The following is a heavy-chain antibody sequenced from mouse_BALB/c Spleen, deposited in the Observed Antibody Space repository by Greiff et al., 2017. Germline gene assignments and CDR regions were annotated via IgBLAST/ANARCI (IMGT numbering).Heavy chain of an antibody. J-gene: IGHJ4*01. CDR1: GYTFTNYW. CDR3: ARGDYRNYYAMDY. CDR2: IYPGGGYT. Sequence: VQLQQSGAELVRPGTSVKISCKASGYTFTNYWLGWVKQRPGHGLEWIGDIYPGGGYTNYNEKFKGKATLTADTSSSTAYMQLSSLTSEDSAVYICARGDYRNYYAMDYWGQGTSVTVSS. D-gene: IGHD2-12*01. V-gene: IGHV1-63*02.